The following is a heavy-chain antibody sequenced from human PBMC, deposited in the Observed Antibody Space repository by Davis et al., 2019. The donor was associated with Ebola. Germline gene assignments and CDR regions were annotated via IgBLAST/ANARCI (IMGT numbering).Heavy chain of an antibody. J-gene: IGHJ4*02. V-gene: IGHV3-30-3*01. CDR1: RFTFSSYA. D-gene: IGHD3-3*01. CDR2: ISYDGSNK. Sequence: GESLKISCAASRFTFSSYAMHWVRQAPGKGLEWVAVISYDGSNKYYADSVKGRFTISRDNSKNTLYLQMNSLRAEDTAVYYCARGPPILEWLYFDYWGQGTLVTVSS. CDR3: ARGPPILEWLYFDY.